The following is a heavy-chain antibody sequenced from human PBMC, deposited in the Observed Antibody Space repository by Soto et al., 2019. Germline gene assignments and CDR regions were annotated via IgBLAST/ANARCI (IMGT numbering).Heavy chain of an antibody. CDR1: AXTFSKYA. Sequence: SPRLSCTACAXTFSKYAISWVRQATGKGLEWVSAISASGAATYYVDSVDCRFTISIYNSKNTLYLQMNSLRAEATAAYYCAGFAVLSTTSGGWCNWFDPWGQGTLGTVSS. J-gene: IGHJ5*02. CDR2: ISASGAAT. D-gene: IGHD3-10*01. CDR3: AGFAVLSTTSGGWCNWFDP. V-gene: IGHV3-23*01.